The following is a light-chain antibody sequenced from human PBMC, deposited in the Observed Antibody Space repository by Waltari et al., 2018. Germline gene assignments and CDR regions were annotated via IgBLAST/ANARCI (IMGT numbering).Light chain of an antibody. Sequence: QSALTQPASVSGSPGQAINISCTGTNSDVGAYNLVPCYQQYPGIAPRLMIYEARNRPSGVSNRFSASKSGNTASLTISGLQADDEADYYCCSYGGSYTWVFGGGTKVTVL. CDR1: NSDVGAYNL. CDR2: EAR. J-gene: IGLJ3*02. CDR3: CSYGGSYTWV. V-gene: IGLV2-23*01.